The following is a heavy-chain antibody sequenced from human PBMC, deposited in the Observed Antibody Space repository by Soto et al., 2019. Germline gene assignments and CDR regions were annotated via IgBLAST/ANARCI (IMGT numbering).Heavy chain of an antibody. CDR3: ARAETGGWYPSTRYYYYYYYMDV. J-gene: IGHJ6*03. Sequence: GESLKISCAASGFTFSDYYMSWIRQAPGKGLEWVSYISSSGSTIYYADSVKGRFTIPRDNAKNSLYLQMHSLRAEDTAVYYCARAETGGWYPSTRYYYYYYYMDVWGKGTTVTVSS. V-gene: IGHV3-11*01. D-gene: IGHD7-27*01. CDR1: GFTFSDYY. CDR2: ISSSGSTI.